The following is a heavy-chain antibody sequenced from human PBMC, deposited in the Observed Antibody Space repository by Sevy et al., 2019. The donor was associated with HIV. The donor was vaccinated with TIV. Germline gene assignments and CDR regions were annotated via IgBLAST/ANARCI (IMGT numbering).Heavy chain of an antibody. D-gene: IGHD3-3*01. Sequence: GGSLRLSCTASGFTFGDYAMSWLRQAPGKGLEWVGFIKSKTYGGTTEYAASVKGGFTIPRDHSKSIAYLQMNSLKAEDTALYYCSRVQGTMSPYNYFGMDVWGQGTTVTVSS. J-gene: IGHJ6*02. CDR1: GFTFGDYA. V-gene: IGHV3-49*03. CDR3: SRVQGTMSPYNYFGMDV. CDR2: IKSKTYGGTT.